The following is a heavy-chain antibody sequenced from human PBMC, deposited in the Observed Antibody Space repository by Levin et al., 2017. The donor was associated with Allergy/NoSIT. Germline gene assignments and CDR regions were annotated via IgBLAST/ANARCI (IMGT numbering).Heavy chain of an antibody. Sequence: KVSCKGSGYSFTSYWITWVRQXXGKGLEWMGSIDPSDSYTNYSPSFQGHVTISTDKSITTAYLQWSSLNASDTAIYYCARRDGYNSGWFWFDRWGQGTLVTVSS. V-gene: IGHV5-10-1*01. CDR1: GYSFTSYW. D-gene: IGHD6-19*01. CDR3: ARRDGYNSGWFWFDR. CDR2: IDPSDSYT. J-gene: IGHJ5*02.